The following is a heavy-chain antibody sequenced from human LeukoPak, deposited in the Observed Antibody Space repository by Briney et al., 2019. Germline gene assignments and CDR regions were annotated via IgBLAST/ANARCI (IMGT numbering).Heavy chain of an antibody. J-gene: IGHJ3*02. D-gene: IGHD3-10*01. CDR2: VSWNSDSI. V-gene: IGHV3-9*01. Sequence: GGSLGLSCAASGFTFDDYAMHWVRQAPGKGLEWVSGVSWNSDSIGYADSVKGRFTISRDNAKNSLYLQMNSLRAEDTAVYYCAKDATMVRGPSAFDIWGQGTMVTVSS. CDR1: GFTFDDYA. CDR3: AKDATMVRGPSAFDI.